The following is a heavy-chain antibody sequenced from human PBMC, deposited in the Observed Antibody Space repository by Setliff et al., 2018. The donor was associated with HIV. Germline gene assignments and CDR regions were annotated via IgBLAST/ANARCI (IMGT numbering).Heavy chain of an antibody. V-gene: IGHV4-34*01. J-gene: IGHJ6*01. CDR1: GGSFSGYY. CDR3: ARDLSSSIVGSTRGYYY. CDR2: INHSGST. D-gene: IGHD6-13*01. Sequence: SETLSLTCAVYGGSFSGYYWSWIRQPPGKGLEWIGEINHSGSTNYNPSLKSRVTISVDTSKNQFSLKLSSVTAADTAVYYCARDLSSSIVGSTRGYYY.